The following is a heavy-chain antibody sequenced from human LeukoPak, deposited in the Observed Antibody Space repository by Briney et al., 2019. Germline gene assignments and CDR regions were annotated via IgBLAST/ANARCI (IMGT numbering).Heavy chain of an antibody. V-gene: IGHV3-48*03. Sequence: GGALRLSCVASGFTFSSYQMSWVRLAPGSGLEWVSYISSSGSVTHYADSVKGRFTVSRDNAKNSLFLQIKSLRAEDTATYYCARDAGNYGGNSYFDSWGQATLVTVSS. CDR1: GFTFSSYQ. CDR2: ISSSGSVT. CDR3: ARDAGNYGGNSYFDS. D-gene: IGHD4-23*01. J-gene: IGHJ4*02.